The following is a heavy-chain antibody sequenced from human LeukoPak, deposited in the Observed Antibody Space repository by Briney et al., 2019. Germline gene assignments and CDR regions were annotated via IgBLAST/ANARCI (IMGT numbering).Heavy chain of an antibody. CDR1: GFTFSSYS. J-gene: IGHJ4*02. CDR3: ARGTTTGYRTSWFDY. V-gene: IGHV3-21*01. CDR2: ISSSSSYI. D-gene: IGHD6-13*01. Sequence: PGGSLRLSCAPSGFTFSSYSMNWVRQAPGKGLEWVSSISSSSSYIYYADSVKGRFTISRDNAKNSLYLQMNSLRAEDTAVYYCARGTTTGYRTSWFDYWGQGTLVTVSS.